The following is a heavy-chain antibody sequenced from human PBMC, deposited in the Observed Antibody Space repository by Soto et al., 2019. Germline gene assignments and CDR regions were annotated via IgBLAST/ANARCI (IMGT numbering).Heavy chain of an antibody. D-gene: IGHD3-9*01. Sequence: GASVKVSSKASGYTFTNYAMQWGRPAPRQNLEWMGWINAGNGNTKYSQKFQGRVTITRDTSASTAYMELSSLRSEDTAVYYCARANNYDILTGYFHLDYWGQGTLVTVSS. CDR3: ARANNYDILTGYFHLDY. CDR2: INAGNGNT. J-gene: IGHJ4*02. CDR1: GYTFTNYA. V-gene: IGHV1-3*01.